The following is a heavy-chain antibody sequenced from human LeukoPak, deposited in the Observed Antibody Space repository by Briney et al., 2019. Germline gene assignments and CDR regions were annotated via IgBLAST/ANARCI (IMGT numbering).Heavy chain of an antibody. D-gene: IGHD3/OR15-3a*01. CDR3: ARALSWTTESYYYMDV. CDR1: GYTFTSYD. Sequence: GASVKVSCKASGYTFTSYDINWVRQATGQGLEWMVWMNPNSGNTGYAQKFQGRVTMTKNTSITTAYMDLSSLRSEDTAVYYCARALSWTTESYYYMDVWGKGTTVTVSS. CDR2: MNPNSGNT. J-gene: IGHJ6*03. V-gene: IGHV1-8*01.